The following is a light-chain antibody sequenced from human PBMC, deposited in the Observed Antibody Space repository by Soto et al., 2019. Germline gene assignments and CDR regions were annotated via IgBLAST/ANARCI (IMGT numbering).Light chain of an antibody. Sequence: QSALAQPPAASGSPGQSVTISCTGTSSDVGGYNYVSWYQQHPGKAPKLMIYEVSDRPSGVSNRFSGSESGNTASLTISGLQAEDEADYYCSSYTSSSTLNVFGTGTKVSVL. J-gene: IGLJ1*01. V-gene: IGLV2-14*01. CDR2: EVS. CDR1: SSDVGGYNY. CDR3: SSYTSSSTLNV.